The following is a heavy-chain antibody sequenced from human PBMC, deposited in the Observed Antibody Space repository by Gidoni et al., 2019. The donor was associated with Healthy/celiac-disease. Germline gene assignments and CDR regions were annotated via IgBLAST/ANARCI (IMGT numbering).Heavy chain of an antibody. D-gene: IGHD3-16*01. CDR3: ARKTPGGGSSPSSRWGSYYYGMDV. Sequence: EVQLVESGGGLVKPGGSLRLSCAHSGFTFSSYSMNWVRHAPGKGLEWFSSTSSSSSYIYYADSVKGRFTISRDNAKNSLYLQMNSLRAEDTAVYYCARKTPGGGSSPSSRWGSYYYGMDVWGQGTTVTVSS. CDR2: TSSSSSYI. V-gene: IGHV3-21*01. J-gene: IGHJ6*02. CDR1: GFTFSSYS.